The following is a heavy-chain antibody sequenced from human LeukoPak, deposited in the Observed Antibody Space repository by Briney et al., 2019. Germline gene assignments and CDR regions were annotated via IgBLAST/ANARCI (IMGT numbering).Heavy chain of an antibody. CDR3: ARHALSDILTGYSDY. J-gene: IGHJ4*02. V-gene: IGHV3-23*01. D-gene: IGHD3-9*01. Sequence: GGSLRLSCAASGFTFSSYAMSWVRQAPGKGLEWVSAISGSGASTYYADSVKGRFTISRDNAKNSLYLQMNNLRAEDTAVYYCARHALSDILTGYSDYWGQGTLVTVSS. CDR1: GFTFSSYA. CDR2: ISGSGAST.